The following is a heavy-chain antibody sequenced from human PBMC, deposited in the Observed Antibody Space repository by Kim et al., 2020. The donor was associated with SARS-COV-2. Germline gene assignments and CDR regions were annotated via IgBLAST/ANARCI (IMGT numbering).Heavy chain of an antibody. V-gene: IGHV3-15*01. CDR3: TTEAGGGVVIAYYYIDY. J-gene: IGHJ4*02. Sequence: VKGRFTISRDDSKNTRYLQMNSLKTEDTAVYYFTTEAGGGVVIAYYYIDYWGQGTLVTVSS. D-gene: IGHD2-21*01.